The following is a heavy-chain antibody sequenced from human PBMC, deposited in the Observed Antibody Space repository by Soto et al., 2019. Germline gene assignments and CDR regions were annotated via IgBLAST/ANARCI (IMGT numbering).Heavy chain of an antibody. CDR3: ARGYYGSGSLYYYYYGMDV. CDR1: GYTFTGYY. CDR2: INPNSGGT. J-gene: IGHJ6*02. D-gene: IGHD3-10*01. V-gene: IGHV1-2*04. Sequence: ASVKVYCKASGYTFTGYYMHWVRQAPGQGLEWMGWINPNSGGTNYAQKFQGWVTMTRDTSISTAYMELSRLRSDDTAVYYCARGYYGSGSLYYYYYGMDVWGQGTTVTVSS.